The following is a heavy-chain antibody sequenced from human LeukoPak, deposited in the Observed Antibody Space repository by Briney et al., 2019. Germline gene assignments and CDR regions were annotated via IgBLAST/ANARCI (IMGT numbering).Heavy chain of an antibody. CDR2: IYYSGST. D-gene: IGHD6-6*01. J-gene: IGHJ4*02. Sequence: SETLSLTCTVSGGSIKNGAYYWSWIRQLPGKGLEWIGYIYYSGSTYYNPSLKSRVTISLDTSENQFSLKLGSVTAADTAVYYCARDGIAARQFDFWGQGTLVTVSS. V-gene: IGHV4-31*03. CDR3: ARDGIAARQFDF. CDR1: GGSIKNGAYY.